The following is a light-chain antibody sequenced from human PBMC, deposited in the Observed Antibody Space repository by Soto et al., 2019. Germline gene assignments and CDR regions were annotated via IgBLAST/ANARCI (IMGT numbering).Light chain of an antibody. CDR1: QSVSSN. Sequence: EIVMTQSPATLSVSPGERATLSCRASQSVSSNLAWYQQKPGQAPRLLIYAASTRATGVPARSSGSGSGTEFTLTISSLQSEDFAVYYCQQYNNWPLQTFGQGTKVDIK. J-gene: IGKJ1*01. V-gene: IGKV3-15*01. CDR3: QQYNNWPLQT. CDR2: AAS.